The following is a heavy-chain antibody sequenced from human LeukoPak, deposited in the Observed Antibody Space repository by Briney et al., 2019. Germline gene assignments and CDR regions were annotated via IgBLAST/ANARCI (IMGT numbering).Heavy chain of an antibody. CDR2: IYPGDSDT. V-gene: IGHV5-51*01. D-gene: IGHD2-2*01. CDR1: GYIFTSYW. J-gene: IGHJ6*02. Sequence: PGESLKISCKGSGYIFTSYWIGWVRQMPGKGLEWMGIIYPGDSDTTYSPSFQGQVTISADKSISTAYLQWSSLKASDTAMYYCARRDGYCSSTSCYADYYYGMDVWGQGTTVTVSS. CDR3: ARRDGYCSSTSCYADYYYGMDV.